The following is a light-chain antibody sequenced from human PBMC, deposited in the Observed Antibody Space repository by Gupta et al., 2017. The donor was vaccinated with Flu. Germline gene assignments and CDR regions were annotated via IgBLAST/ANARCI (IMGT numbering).Light chain of an antibody. CDR3: QAAARSDKWV. CDR1: VLSEDY. V-gene: IGLV3-25*03. J-gene: IGLJ3*02. Sequence: PGKTSEISCSGDVLSEDYVYWYQQKAGQALSVVIQNDTGRPAGIPGRFSGSTSGTNVTLTISGGEEEDAGDYYCQAAARSDKWVFGGGTKLTVL. CDR2: NDT.